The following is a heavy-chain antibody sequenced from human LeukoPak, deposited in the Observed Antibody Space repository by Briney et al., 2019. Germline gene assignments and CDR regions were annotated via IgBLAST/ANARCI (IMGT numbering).Heavy chain of an antibody. CDR3: ARESYDSPMDV. V-gene: IGHV4-34*01. CDR2: IDHSGST. D-gene: IGHD3-22*01. Sequence: SETLSLTCSVYGGSFSGYYWSWIRQPPGKGLEWIGEIDHSGSTNYNPSLKSRVTISVDTSKNQFSLKLSSVTAADTAVYYCARESYDSPMDVWGKGTTVTVSS. J-gene: IGHJ6*04. CDR1: GGSFSGYY.